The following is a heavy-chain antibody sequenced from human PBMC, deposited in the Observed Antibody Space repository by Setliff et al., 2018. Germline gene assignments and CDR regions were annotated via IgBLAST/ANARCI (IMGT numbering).Heavy chain of an antibody. D-gene: IGHD3-22*01. Sequence: ASVKVSCKSSGFTFTDYGITWVRQVPGQGLEWMGWINNYSFKTTYSQKFLDRVTMTTDTSATSAYMELKNLRSDDTAVYYCARINFYVSSGYYYAPDFWGQGTLVTVSS. V-gene: IGHV1-18*01. CDR2: INNYSFKT. J-gene: IGHJ4*02. CDR1: GFTFTDYG. CDR3: ARINFYVSSGYYYAPDF.